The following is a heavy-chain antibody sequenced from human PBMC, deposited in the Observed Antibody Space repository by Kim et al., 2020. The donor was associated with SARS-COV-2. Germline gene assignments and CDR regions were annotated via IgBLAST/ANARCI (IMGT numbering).Heavy chain of an antibody. V-gene: IGHV4-39*01. Sequence: SETLSLSCTVSGGSISSNIYYWSWIRQPPGKGLEWIGSLSYGGSRSYNPSLNSRVTISLDTSMNQFSLRLSSVTAADTAVYYCATVPYSRGGDFDYWGQGTLVTVPS. CDR1: GGSISSNIYY. CDR3: ATVPYSRGGDFDY. J-gene: IGHJ4*02. CDR2: LSYGGSR. D-gene: IGHD3-10*01.